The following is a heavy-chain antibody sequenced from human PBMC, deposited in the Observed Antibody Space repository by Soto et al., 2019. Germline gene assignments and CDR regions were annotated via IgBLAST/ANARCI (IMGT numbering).Heavy chain of an antibody. Sequence: SETLSLTCAVSGGSISSTTYQWGWLRQPRGKGLEWIGSLDDGGSTYYYPSLKSRVTISVDTSENQFPLKLSSVTAADTAVYYCARRVTAPNSPPRYTFDYWGQGTLVTVSS. D-gene: IGHD2-2*01. CDR3: ARRVTAPNSPPRYTFDY. J-gene: IGHJ4*02. V-gene: IGHV4-39*01. CDR1: GGSISSTTYQ. CDR2: LDDGGST.